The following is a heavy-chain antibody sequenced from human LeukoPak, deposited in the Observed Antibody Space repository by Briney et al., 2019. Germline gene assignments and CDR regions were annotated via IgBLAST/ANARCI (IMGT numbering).Heavy chain of an antibody. Sequence: SETLSLTCAVYGGSFSGYYWSWIRQPPGKGLEWIGEINHSGSTNYNPSLKSRVTISVDTSKNQFSLKLSSVTAADTAVYYCAGLRGSGYWFDPWGQGTLVTVSS. CDR1: GGSFSGYY. CDR3: AGLRGSGYWFDP. V-gene: IGHV4-34*01. CDR2: INHSGST. J-gene: IGHJ5*02.